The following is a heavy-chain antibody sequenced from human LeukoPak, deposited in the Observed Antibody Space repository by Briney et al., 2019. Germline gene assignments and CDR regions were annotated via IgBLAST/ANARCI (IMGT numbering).Heavy chain of an antibody. D-gene: IGHD6-19*01. J-gene: IGHJ4*02. CDR2: ISYDGSNK. CDR3: AKEGSSGWPYFDY. CDR1: GFTFSSYG. V-gene: IGHV3-30*18. Sequence: GGSLRLSCAASGFTFSSYGMHWVRQAPGKGLEWVAVISYDGSNKYYADSVKGRFTISRDNSKNTLYLQMNSLRAEDTAVYYCAKEGSSGWPYFDYWGQGTLVTVSS.